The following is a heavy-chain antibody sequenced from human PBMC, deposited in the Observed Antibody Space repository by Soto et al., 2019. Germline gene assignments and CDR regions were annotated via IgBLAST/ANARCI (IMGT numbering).Heavy chain of an antibody. J-gene: IGHJ6*02. CDR1: GYTFTSYG. CDR3: ARDRWAATRDYYYYGMDV. V-gene: IGHV1-18*01. D-gene: IGHD2-15*01. Sequence: SVKVSCKASGYTFTSYGISWVRQAPGQGLEWMGWISAYNGNTNYAQKLQGRVTMTTDTSTSTAYMELRSLRSDDTAVYYCARDRWAATRDYYYYGMDVWGQGTTVTVSS. CDR2: ISAYNGNT.